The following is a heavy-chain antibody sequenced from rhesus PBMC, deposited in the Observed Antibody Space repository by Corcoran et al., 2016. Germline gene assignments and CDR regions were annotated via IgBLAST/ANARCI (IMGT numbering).Heavy chain of an antibody. V-gene: IGHV4-173*01. CDR1: GGSFRSNF. CDR3: VGKYSNGRFDV. Sequence: QLQLQASGPGLVRPSEPLSLPFAVSGGSFRSNFWTWFLHPPGKGLEWIGRITGSPGSTDYNPSLKSRVTISTDTSKNQFSLMLTSVTAADTAMYYCVGKYSNGRFDVWGPGVLVTVSS. D-gene: IGHD4-23*01. J-gene: IGHJ5-1*01. CDR2: ITGSPGST.